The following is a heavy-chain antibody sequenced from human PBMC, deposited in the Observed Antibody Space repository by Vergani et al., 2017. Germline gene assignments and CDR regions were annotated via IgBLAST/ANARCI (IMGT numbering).Heavy chain of an antibody. D-gene: IGHD2-2*01. Sequence: QVQLVESGGGVVQPGRSLRLSCAASGFTFSSSGMHWVRQAPGKGLEWVAVISYDGSNKYYADSVKGRFTISRDNSKNTLYLQMNSLRAEDTAVYYCAKGSTSLWINWFDPWGQGTLVTVSS. CDR3: AKGSTSLWINWFDP. CDR2: ISYDGSNK. CDR1: GFTFSSSG. J-gene: IGHJ5*02. V-gene: IGHV3-30*18.